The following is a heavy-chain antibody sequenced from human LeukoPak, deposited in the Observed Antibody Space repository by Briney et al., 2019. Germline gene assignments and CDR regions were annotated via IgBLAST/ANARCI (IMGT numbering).Heavy chain of an antibody. J-gene: IGHJ3*02. D-gene: IGHD6-19*01. CDR1: GFTFSSYG. CDR3: ARIPGYSSGWYRAFDI. V-gene: IGHV3-30*02. Sequence: GGSLRLSCAASGFTFSSYGMHWVRQAPGKGLEWVAFIRYDGSNKYYADSVKGRFTISRDNAKNSLYLQMNSLRAEDTAVYYCARIPGYSSGWYRAFDIWGQGTMVTVSS. CDR2: IRYDGSNK.